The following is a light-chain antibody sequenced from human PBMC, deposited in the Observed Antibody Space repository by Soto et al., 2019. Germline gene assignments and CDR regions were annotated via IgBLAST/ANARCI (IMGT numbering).Light chain of an antibody. J-gene: IGKJ5*01. Sequence: DIQMTQSPSSLSASVGDRVTITCQASQDITNYLNWYQQKPGKAPKPLIYDASTLERGVPSRFSGSGSGTYFTFTISSLQAEDIATYYCQQYDNLPITFGQGTRLEIK. V-gene: IGKV1-33*01. CDR1: QDITNY. CDR2: DAS. CDR3: QQYDNLPIT.